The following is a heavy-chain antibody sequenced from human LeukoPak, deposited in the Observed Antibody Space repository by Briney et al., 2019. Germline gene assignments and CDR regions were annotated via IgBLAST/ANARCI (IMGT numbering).Heavy chain of an antibody. J-gene: IGHJ5*02. V-gene: IGHV1-69*05. D-gene: IGHD4-17*01. CDR1: GGTFSSYA. CDR3: ARAGASRVYGAGGWFDP. CDR2: IIPIFGTA. Sequence: GASVKVSCKASGGTFSSYAISWVRQAPGQGLEWMGGIIPIFGTANYAQKFKGRVTITTDESTSTAYMELSSLRSEDTAVYYCARAGASRVYGAGGWFDPWGQGTLVTVSS.